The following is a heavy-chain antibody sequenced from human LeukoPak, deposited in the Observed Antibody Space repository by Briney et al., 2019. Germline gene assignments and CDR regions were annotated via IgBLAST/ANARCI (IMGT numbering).Heavy chain of an antibody. CDR3: ARDRRCSGGSRPVGFDP. V-gene: IGHV1-69*05. Sequence: ASVKVSCKASGGTFSGSGISWLRQSPGQGLEWMGRIIPIFGTANYAQKFQGRVTITTDESTSTAYMELSSLRSEDTAVYYCARDRRCSGGSRPVGFDPWGQGTLVTVSS. CDR1: GGTFSGSG. CDR2: IIPIFGTA. J-gene: IGHJ5*02. D-gene: IGHD2-15*01.